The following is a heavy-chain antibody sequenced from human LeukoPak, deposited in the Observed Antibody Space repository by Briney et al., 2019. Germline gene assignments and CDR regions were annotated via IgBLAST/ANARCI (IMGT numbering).Heavy chain of an antibody. V-gene: IGHV3-73*01. J-gene: IGHJ3*02. Sequence: GGSLRLSCAASGFTFSGSAMHWVRQASGKGLEWVGRIRSKANSYATAYAASVKGRFTISRDDSKNTAYLQMNSLKTEDTAVYYCTILRWFGELTNPGEDAFDIWGQGTMVTVSS. CDR2: IRSKANSYAT. CDR3: TILRWFGELTNPGEDAFDI. D-gene: IGHD3-10*01. CDR1: GFTFSGSA.